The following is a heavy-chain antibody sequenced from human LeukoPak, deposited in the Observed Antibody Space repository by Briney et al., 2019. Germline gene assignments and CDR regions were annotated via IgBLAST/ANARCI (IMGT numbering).Heavy chain of an antibody. V-gene: IGHV3-21*01. CDR2: ISSSSSYI. CDR3: ANLVVAAAGTGYYYYYGMDV. D-gene: IGHD6-13*01. Sequence: GGSLRLSCAASGFTFSSYEMNWVRQAPGKGLEWVSSISSSSSYIYYADSVKGRFTISRDNAKNSLYLQMNSLRAEDTAVYYCANLVVAAAGTGYYYYYGMDVWGQGTTVTVSS. J-gene: IGHJ6*02. CDR1: GFTFSSYE.